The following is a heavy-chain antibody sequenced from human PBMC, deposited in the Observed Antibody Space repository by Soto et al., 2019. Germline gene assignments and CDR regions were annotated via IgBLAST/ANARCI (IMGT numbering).Heavy chain of an antibody. V-gene: IGHV3-23*01. D-gene: IGHD1-26*01. CDR3: AKDRPEWELLHDAFYI. CDR1: GLTFKSYA. Sequence: GGSLRLSCAASGLTFKSYAMSWVRQAPGKGLEWVSGISGSGGSTDYADSVKGRFTISRDNSKNTLYLQMNSLRAEDTAVYYCAKDRPEWELLHDAFYIWGQGTMVPVSS. CDR2: ISGSGGST. J-gene: IGHJ3*02.